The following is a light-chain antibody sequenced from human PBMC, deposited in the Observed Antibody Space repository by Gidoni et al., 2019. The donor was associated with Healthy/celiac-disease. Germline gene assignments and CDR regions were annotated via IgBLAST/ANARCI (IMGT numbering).Light chain of an antibody. J-gene: IGKJ4*01. CDR3: QQSYSTWLT. V-gene: IGKV1-39*01. Sequence: DIQLTQSPSYLSASVGDRVTITCRASQSIISYLNWYQQTPGKAPKLLIYAASSLQSGVPSRFSCSVSGTDFTITSSSLQPEDFATYYCQQSYSTWLTFGGGTKVEIK. CDR1: QSIISY. CDR2: AAS.